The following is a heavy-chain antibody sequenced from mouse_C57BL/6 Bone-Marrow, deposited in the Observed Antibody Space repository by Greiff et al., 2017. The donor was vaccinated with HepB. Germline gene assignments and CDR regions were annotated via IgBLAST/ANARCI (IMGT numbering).Heavy chain of an antibody. CDR3: TRDRDYGSSWNWYFDV. J-gene: IGHJ1*03. Sequence: EVHLVESGEGLVKPGGSLKLSCAASGFTFSSYAMSWVRQTPEKRLEWVAYISSGGDYIYYADTVKGRFTISRDNARNTLYLQMSSLKSEDTAMYYCTRDRDYGSSWNWYFDVWGTGTTVTVSS. V-gene: IGHV5-9-1*02. D-gene: IGHD1-1*01. CDR2: ISSGGDYI. CDR1: GFTFSSYA.